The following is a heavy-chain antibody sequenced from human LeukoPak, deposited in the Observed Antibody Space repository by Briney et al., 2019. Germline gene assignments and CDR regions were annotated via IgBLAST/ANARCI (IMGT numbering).Heavy chain of an antibody. CDR3: ARGRRYSSGWYEGEGWFDP. Sequence: SETLSLTCTVSGGSISSYYWSWIRQPAGKGLEWIGRIYTSGSTNYNPSLKSRVTMSVDTSKNQFSLKLSSVTAADTAVYYCARGRRYSSGWYEGEGWFDPWGQGTLVTVSS. J-gene: IGHJ5*02. CDR1: GGSISSYY. D-gene: IGHD6-19*01. V-gene: IGHV4-4*07. CDR2: IYTSGST.